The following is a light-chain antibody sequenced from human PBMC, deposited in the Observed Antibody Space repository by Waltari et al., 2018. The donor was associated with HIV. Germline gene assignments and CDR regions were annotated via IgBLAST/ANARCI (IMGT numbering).Light chain of an antibody. CDR2: LGS. CDR3: MQALQTPFT. V-gene: IGKV2-28*01. CDR1: QSLLYSNGYNY. Sequence: DIVMTQSPLSLSVTPGEPASISCRSSQSLLYSNGYNYLDWYLQKPGQSPQLLIYLGSNRASGVPDRFSGSGSGTDFTLKISRVEAEDVGVYYCMQALQTPFTFGPGTKVDMK. J-gene: IGKJ3*01.